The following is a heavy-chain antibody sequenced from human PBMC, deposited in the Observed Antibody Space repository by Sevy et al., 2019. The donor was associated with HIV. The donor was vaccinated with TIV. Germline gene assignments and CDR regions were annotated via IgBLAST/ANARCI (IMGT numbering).Heavy chain of an antibody. D-gene: IGHD3-9*01. J-gene: IGHJ5*02. V-gene: IGHV1-2*02. Sequence: ASVKVSCKASGYTFTGYYMHWVRQAPGQGLEWMGWINPNSGGTNYAQKFQGRDTMTRDTSISTAYMELSRLRSDDTAVYYCARGGYDILTVYYPENWFDPWGQGTLVTVSS. CDR2: INPNSGGT. CDR3: ARGGYDILTVYYPENWFDP. CDR1: GYTFTGYY.